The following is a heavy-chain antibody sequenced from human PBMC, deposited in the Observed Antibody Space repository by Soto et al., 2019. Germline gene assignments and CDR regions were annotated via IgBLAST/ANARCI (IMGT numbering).Heavy chain of an antibody. D-gene: IGHD6-6*01. Sequence: ESGGGLVKPGGSLRLSCAASGFTFSSYSMNWVRQAPGKGLEWVSSISSSSSYIYYADSVKGRFTISRDNAKNSLYLQMNSLRAEDTAVYYCAREEISARARYYFDYWGQGTLVTVSS. J-gene: IGHJ4*02. V-gene: IGHV3-21*01. CDR1: GFTFSSYS. CDR2: ISSSSSYI. CDR3: AREEISARARYYFDY.